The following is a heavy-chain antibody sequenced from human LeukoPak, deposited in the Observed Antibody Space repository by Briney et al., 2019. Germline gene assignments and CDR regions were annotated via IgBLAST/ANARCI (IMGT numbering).Heavy chain of an antibody. D-gene: IGHD3-22*01. CDR2: ISSSSYT. V-gene: IGHV3-11*06. Sequence: PGGSLRLSCAASGFTFSDYYMSWIRQAPGKGLEWVSYISSSSYTNYADSVKGRFTISRDNAKNSLYLQMNSLRAEDTAVYYCARNIRITMRVVVTPLYYFDCWGQGTLVTVSS. J-gene: IGHJ4*02. CDR1: GFTFSDYY. CDR3: ARNIRITMRVVVTPLYYFDC.